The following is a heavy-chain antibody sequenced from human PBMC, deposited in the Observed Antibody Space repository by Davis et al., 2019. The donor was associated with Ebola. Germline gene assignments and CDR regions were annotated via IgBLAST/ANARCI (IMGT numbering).Heavy chain of an antibody. V-gene: IGHV4-59*05. Sequence: SETLSLTCTVSGGSISSYYWSWIRQPPGKGLEWIGSIYYSGSTYYNPSLKSRVTISVDTSKNQFSLKLSSVTAADTAVYYCARDLGWRGYYYYYYGMDVWGQGTTVTVSS. J-gene: IGHJ6*02. CDR1: GGSISSYY. CDR3: ARDLGWRGYYYYYYGMDV. CDR2: IYYSGST. D-gene: IGHD3-3*01.